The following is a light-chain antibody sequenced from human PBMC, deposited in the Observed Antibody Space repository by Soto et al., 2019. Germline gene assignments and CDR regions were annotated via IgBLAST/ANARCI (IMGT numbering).Light chain of an antibody. J-gene: IGKJ5*01. CDR3: QQYGSSPPIT. CDR2: GAS. CDR1: QSVSSSY. V-gene: IGKV3-20*01. Sequence: EIVLTQSAGTLSLSPGERATLSWGASQSVSSSYLAWYQQKPRQAPRLLIYGASSRATGIPDRFSGSGSGTDFTPTISRLEPEDFAVYYCQQYGSSPPITFGQGTRLEIK.